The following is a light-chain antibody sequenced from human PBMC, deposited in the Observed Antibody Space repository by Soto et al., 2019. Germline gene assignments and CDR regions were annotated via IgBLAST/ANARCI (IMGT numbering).Light chain of an antibody. V-gene: IGLV2-8*01. CDR2: EVT. CDR3: SSFASSNTWV. CDR1: SSDVGAYNY. Sequence: QSALTQPPSASGSPGQSVTISCTGTSSDVGAYNYVSWYQQHAGKAPKLVIYEVTKRPSGVPDRFSGSKSAYTASLTVSGIQAEDEADYYCSSFASSNTWVFGGGTKLTVL. J-gene: IGLJ3*02.